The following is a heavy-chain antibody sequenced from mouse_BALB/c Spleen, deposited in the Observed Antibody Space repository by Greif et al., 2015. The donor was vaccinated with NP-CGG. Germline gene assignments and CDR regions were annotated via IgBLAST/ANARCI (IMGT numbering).Heavy chain of an antibody. Sequence: VHLVESGAELAKPGASVKVSCKASGYTFTGYWMHWVKQRPGQGLEWIGYINPSTGYTEYNQKFKDKATLTADKSSSTAYMQLSSLTSEDSAVYYCANYYGSSYYFDYWGQGTTLTVSS. CDR3: ANYYGSSYYFDY. CDR2: INPSTGYT. V-gene: IGHV1-7*01. CDR1: GYTFTGYW. D-gene: IGHD1-1*01. J-gene: IGHJ2*01.